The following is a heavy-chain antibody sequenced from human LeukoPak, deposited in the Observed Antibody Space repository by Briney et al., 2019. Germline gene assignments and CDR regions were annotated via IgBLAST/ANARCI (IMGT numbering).Heavy chain of an antibody. J-gene: IGHJ6*03. D-gene: IGHD4-17*01. CDR3: ARRPTTVTTGYYYYYMDV. V-gene: IGHV4-59*08. CDR2: IYYSGST. Sequence: PSETLPLTCTVSGGSISSYYWSWIRQPPGKGLEWIGYIYYSGSTNYNPSLKSRVTISVDTSKNQFSLKLSSVTAADTAVYYCARRPTTVTTGYYYYYMDVWGKGTTVTVSS. CDR1: GGSISSYY.